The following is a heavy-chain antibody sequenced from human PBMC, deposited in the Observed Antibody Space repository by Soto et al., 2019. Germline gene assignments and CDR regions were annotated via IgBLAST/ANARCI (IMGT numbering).Heavy chain of an antibody. J-gene: IGHJ5*02. Sequence: PGGSLRLSCAASGFTFSSYEMNWVRQAPGKGLEWVSYISSSGSTIYYADSVKGRFTISRDNAKNSLYLQMNSLRAEDTAVYYCARDGSEYYGSGSPRFDPWGQGTLVTVSS. D-gene: IGHD3-10*01. CDR3: ARDGSEYYGSGSPRFDP. CDR2: ISSSGSTI. V-gene: IGHV3-48*03. CDR1: GFTFSSYE.